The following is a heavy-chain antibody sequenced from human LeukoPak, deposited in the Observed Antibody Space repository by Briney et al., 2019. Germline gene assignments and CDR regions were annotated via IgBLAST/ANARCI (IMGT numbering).Heavy chain of an antibody. Sequence: PGGSLRLSCAASGFTFSSYNMNWVRQAPGKGLEWVSSISSSSSYIYYADSVKGRFTISRDNAKNSLYLQMNSLRAEDTAVYYCARGGINYGDYLYWGQGTLVTVSS. J-gene: IGHJ4*02. D-gene: IGHD4-17*01. CDR2: ISSSSSYI. CDR1: GFTFSSYN. CDR3: ARGGINYGDYLY. V-gene: IGHV3-21*01.